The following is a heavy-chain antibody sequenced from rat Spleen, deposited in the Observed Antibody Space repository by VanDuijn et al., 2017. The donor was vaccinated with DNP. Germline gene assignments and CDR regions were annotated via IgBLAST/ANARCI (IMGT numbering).Heavy chain of an antibody. CDR1: GFTFSNYG. CDR2: ISYDSGDT. J-gene: IGHJ2*01. V-gene: IGHV5-20*01. Sequence: EVQLVESGGGLVQPGRSLKLSCAASGFTFSNYGMAWVRQAPAKGLEWVASISYDSGDTYYRDSVKGRFTISRDNAISTLYLQMDSLRSEATATYYCTTGWGWGQGVMVTVSS. CDR3: TTGWG.